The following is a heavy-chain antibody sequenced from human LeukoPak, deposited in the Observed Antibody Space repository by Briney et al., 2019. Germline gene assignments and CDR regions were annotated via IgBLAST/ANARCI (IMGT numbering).Heavy chain of an antibody. CDR1: GFTFSSYW. Sequence: GGSLRLSCAASGFTFSSYWMSWVRQAPGKGLEWVANIKQDGSEKYYVDSVKGRFTISRDNAKNSLYLQMNSLRAEDTAVYYCARPRGYSYGLDAFDIWGQGTMVTVSS. CDR2: IKQDGSEK. D-gene: IGHD5-18*01. J-gene: IGHJ3*02. V-gene: IGHV3-7*01. CDR3: ARPRGYSYGLDAFDI.